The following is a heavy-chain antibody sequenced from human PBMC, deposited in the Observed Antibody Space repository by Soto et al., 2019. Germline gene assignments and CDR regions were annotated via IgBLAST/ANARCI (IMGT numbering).Heavy chain of an antibody. D-gene: IGHD2-2*01. CDR2: IDPGDSSA. CDR1: GYTFFSFW. Sequence: PVESLKISCHGSGYTFFSFWIVWVRQVPWKGLEWVGRIDPGDSSATYSPTFQGHVTISADRSTRSAYLQWRSLRASDTAIYFCARRYCSRADCYSDSWGQGSLVTVSS. CDR3: ARRYCSRADCYSDS. V-gene: IGHV5-10-1*01. J-gene: IGHJ4*02.